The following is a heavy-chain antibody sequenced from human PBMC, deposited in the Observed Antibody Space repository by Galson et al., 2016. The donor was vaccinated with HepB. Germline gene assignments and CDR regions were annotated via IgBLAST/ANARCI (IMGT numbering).Heavy chain of an antibody. Sequence: SLRLSCAASGFTFSSYWMSWVRQAPGKGLEWVTNIKRDGSEIHYVGSVKGRFAISRDNARNSLYLQMNSLRAEDTAIYYCAVRLEVPDTQNVFDIWGQGTMVTVSS. CDR3: AVRLEVPDTQNVFDI. CDR2: IKRDGSEI. CDR1: GFTFSSYW. V-gene: IGHV3-7*01. D-gene: IGHD2-2*02. J-gene: IGHJ3*02.